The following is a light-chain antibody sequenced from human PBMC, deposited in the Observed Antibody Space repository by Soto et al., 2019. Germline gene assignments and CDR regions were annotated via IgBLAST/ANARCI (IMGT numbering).Light chain of an antibody. Sequence: TQFPATLSVSPGERATLSCRASQSVNIYLAWYQQKPGKAPKLLISAASTLQSGVPSRFSGSGSGTEFTLTITSLQPEDFATYYCQQLNNYPRTFGQGTKVDIK. CDR3: QQLNNYPRT. J-gene: IGKJ1*01. CDR1: QSVNIY. V-gene: IGKV1-9*01. CDR2: AAS.